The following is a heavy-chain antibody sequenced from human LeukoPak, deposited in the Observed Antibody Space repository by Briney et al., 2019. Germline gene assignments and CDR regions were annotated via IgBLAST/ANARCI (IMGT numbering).Heavy chain of an antibody. J-gene: IGHJ4*02. CDR2: INPNSGGT. CDR3: VRDPSDIVVVPAAKLDF. Sequence: ASVKVSCKASGYTFTDYYMHWVRQAPGQGLEWMGWINPNSGGTNYAQKFQGRVTMTRDTSISTAYMELSSLRSDDTAVYYCVRDPSDIVVVPAAKLDFWGQGTLVTVSS. CDR1: GYTFTDYY. D-gene: IGHD2-2*01. V-gene: IGHV1-2*02.